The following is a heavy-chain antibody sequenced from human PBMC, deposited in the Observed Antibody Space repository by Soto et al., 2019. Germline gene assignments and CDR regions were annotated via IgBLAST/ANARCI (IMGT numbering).Heavy chain of an antibody. CDR2: IYSGDST. J-gene: IGHJ4*02. D-gene: IGHD6-19*01. CDR1: GFTVSSNY. Sequence: EVQLVESGGGLVQPGGSLRLSCAASGFTVSSNYMNWVRQAPGKGLEWVSIIYSGDSTYYADSVKGRFTIARDNSKNTLYLQMTRLTGKVTAVYHCTRSWAVAGSYDSWGQGSLGTVS. V-gene: IGHV3-66*01. CDR3: TRSWAVAGSYDS.